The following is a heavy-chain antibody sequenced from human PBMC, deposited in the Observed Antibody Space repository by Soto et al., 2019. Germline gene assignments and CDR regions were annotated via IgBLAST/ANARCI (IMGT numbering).Heavy chain of an antibody. Sequence: EVQLVESGGGLVKPGGSLRLSCTASGFTFTNAWMSWVRQAPGKGLEWVGRIKSETDGATTDYAAPVKGRFTISRADSTNTLYLHMNSLKTEDTAVYYCTRTILQWFGESDWDQGTLVTVSS. V-gene: IGHV3-15*01. D-gene: IGHD3-10*01. J-gene: IGHJ4*02. CDR1: GFTFTNAW. CDR2: IKSETDGATT. CDR3: TRTILQWFGESD.